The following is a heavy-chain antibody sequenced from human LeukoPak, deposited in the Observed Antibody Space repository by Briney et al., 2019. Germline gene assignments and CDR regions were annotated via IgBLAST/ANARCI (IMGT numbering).Heavy chain of an antibody. D-gene: IGHD6-19*01. Sequence: PGRSLRLSCAASGFTFSSYGLHWVRQAPGNGLEWVAVIWYDGSNKYYADNMKGRITISRDNSKNTLYLKMNSLTAEDTAVYYCAKGGSGSGWYRYFDYWGQGTLVTVSS. CDR3: AKGGSGSGWYRYFDY. V-gene: IGHV3-33*06. CDR1: GFTFSSYG. J-gene: IGHJ4*02. CDR2: IWYDGSNK.